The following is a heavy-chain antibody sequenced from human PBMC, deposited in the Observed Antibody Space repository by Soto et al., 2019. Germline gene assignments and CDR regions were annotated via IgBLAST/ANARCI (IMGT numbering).Heavy chain of an antibody. CDR3: ARDTISWEFDP. Sequence: TLSLTCTVSGGSISSGGYYWSWIRQHPGKGLEWIGYIYYSGSTYYNPSLKSRVTISVDTSKNQFSLKLSSVTAADTAVYYCARDTISWEFDPWGQGTLLTVSS. D-gene: IGHD3-10*01. CDR2: IYYSGST. V-gene: IGHV4-31*02. CDR1: GGSISSGGYY. J-gene: IGHJ5*02.